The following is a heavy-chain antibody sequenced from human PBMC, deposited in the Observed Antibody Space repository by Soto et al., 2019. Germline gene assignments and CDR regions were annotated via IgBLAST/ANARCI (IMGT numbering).Heavy chain of an antibody. CDR3: ARDYYGSGGYYNVAYYYCGMDV. CDR2: INPNSGGT. Sequence: QVQLVQSGAEVKKPGASVKVSCKASGYTFTGYYMHWVRQAPGQGLEWMGWINPNSGGTNYAQKFQGWVTMTRDTSISTAYIELSRLRSDDTAVYYCARDYYGSGGYYNVAYYYCGMDVWGQGTTVTVSS. V-gene: IGHV1-2*04. CDR1: GYTFTGYY. D-gene: IGHD3-10*01. J-gene: IGHJ6*02.